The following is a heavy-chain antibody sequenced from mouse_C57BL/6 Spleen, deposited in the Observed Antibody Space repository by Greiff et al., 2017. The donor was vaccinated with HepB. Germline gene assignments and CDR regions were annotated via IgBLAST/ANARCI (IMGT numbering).Heavy chain of an antibody. CDR1: GFTFSSYA. CDR2: ISSGGDYI. V-gene: IGHV5-9-1*02. J-gene: IGHJ2*01. CDR3: TRDGTDQAYFDY. D-gene: IGHD3-2*02. Sequence: EVKLVESGEGLVKPGGSLKLSCAASGFTFSSYAMSWVRQTPEKRLEWVAYISSGGDYIYYADTVKGRFTISRDNARNTLYLQMSSLKSEDTAMYYCTRDGTDQAYFDYWGQGTTLTVSS.